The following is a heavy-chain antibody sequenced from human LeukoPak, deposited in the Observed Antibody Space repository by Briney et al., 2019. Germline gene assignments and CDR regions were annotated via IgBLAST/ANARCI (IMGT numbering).Heavy chain of an antibody. CDR3: ARGDQYYDILTGYLYYFDY. Sequence: ASVKVSCKTSGYTFSGYGISWVRQAPGQGLEWMAWISGYNGNTNYAQKFQGRVTMTRDTSISTAYMELSRLRSDDTAVYYCARGDQYYDILTGYLYYFDYWGQGTLVTVSS. D-gene: IGHD3-9*01. CDR1: GYTFSGYG. J-gene: IGHJ4*02. V-gene: IGHV1-18*01. CDR2: ISGYNGNT.